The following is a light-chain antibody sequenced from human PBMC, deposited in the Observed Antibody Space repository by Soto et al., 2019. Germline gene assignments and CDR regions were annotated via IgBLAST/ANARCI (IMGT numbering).Light chain of an antibody. V-gene: IGKV1-6*01. CDR2: AAS. CDR1: QGIRND. CDR3: LQDYNYPYT. Sequence: AIQMTQSPSSLSASVGDRVTITCRASQGIRNDLGWYQQKPGKAPKLLIYAASSLQSGVPSRFSGSGSGTDFTLTISNLQPEGFATYYCLQDYNYPYTFGQGTKLEIK. J-gene: IGKJ2*01.